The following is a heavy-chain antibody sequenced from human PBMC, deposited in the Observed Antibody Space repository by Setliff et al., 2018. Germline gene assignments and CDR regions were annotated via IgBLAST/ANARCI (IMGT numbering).Heavy chain of an antibody. V-gene: IGHV4-4*07. CDR1: GGSISSYY. Sequence: NPSEILSLTCTVSGGSISSYYWSWIRQPAGKGLEWIGHIYIGGSANYNPSLKSRVTMSIDTSKNQFSLKLNSVTAADMAVYYCAREQWLDPPGYYYMDVWAKGTTVTVSS. CDR3: AREQWLDPPGYYYMDV. D-gene: IGHD6-19*01. J-gene: IGHJ6*03. CDR2: IYIGGSA.